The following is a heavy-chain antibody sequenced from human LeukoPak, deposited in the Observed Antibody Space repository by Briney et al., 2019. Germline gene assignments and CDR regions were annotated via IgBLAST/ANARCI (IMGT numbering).Heavy chain of an antibody. Sequence: GGSLRLSCAAFGFPFSNYWMSWVRQAPGKGLEWVANIKEDGSEKNYVDSVKGRFTISRDNAKNSVYLQMDSLRAEDTAVYHCAHSGSYFDYLAREPWSPSPQ. CDR2: IKEDGSEK. CDR1: GFPFSNYW. D-gene: IGHD1-26*01. CDR3: AHSGSYFDY. V-gene: IGHV3-7*01. J-gene: IGHJ4*02.